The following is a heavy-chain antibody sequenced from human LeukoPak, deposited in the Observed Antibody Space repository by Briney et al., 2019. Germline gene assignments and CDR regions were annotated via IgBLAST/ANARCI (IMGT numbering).Heavy chain of an antibody. J-gene: IGHJ4*02. V-gene: IGHV3-21*01. Sequence: KTGGSLRLSCAASGFTFDDYAMHWVRQAPGKGLEWVSSISSSSSYIYYADSVKGRFTISRDNAKNSLYLQMNSLRAEDTAVYYCARDGYCSSTSCYESLFSYDYWGQGTLVTVSS. D-gene: IGHD2-2*01. CDR1: GFTFDDYA. CDR2: ISSSSSYI. CDR3: ARDGYCSSTSCYESLFSYDY.